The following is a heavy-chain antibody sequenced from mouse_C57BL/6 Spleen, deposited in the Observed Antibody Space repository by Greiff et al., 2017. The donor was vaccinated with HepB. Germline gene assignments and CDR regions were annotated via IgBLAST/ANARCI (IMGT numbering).Heavy chain of an antibody. Sequence: QVQLQQPGAELVKPGASVKLSCKASGYTFTSYWMHWVKQRPGQGLEWIGMIHPNSGSTNYNEKFKGKATFTADTSSNTAYMQLSSLTTEDSAIYYCARDGVTFYAMDYWGQGTSVTVSS. J-gene: IGHJ4*01. CDR2: IHPNSGST. CDR3: ARDGVTFYAMDY. V-gene: IGHV1-64*01. CDR1: GYTFTSYW. D-gene: IGHD2-1*01.